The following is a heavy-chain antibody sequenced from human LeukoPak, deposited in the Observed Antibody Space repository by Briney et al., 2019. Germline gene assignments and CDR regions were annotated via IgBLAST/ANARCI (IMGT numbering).Heavy chain of an antibody. CDR3: AKDYGSGWYYYFDY. CDR1: GFTFSSYG. D-gene: IGHD6-19*01. CDR2: IWYDGSNK. V-gene: IGHV3-33*06. Sequence: GRSLRLSCAASGFTFSSYGMHWVRQARGKGLEWVAVIWYDGSNKYYADSVKGRFTISRDNSKNTLYLQMNSLRAEDTAVYYCAKDYGSGWYYYFDYWGQGTLVTVSS. J-gene: IGHJ4*02.